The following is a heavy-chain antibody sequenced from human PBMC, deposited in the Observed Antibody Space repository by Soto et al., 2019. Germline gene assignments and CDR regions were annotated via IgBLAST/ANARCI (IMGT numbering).Heavy chain of an antibody. CDR2: IIGSGGST. Sequence: PGGSLRLSCAASGFTFNSYAMSWVRQAPGKGLEWVSTIIGSGGSTYYADSVKGRFSVSRDNSKNTLYLQMNSLRAEDTAVYYGAKDRNYYDSSGYDYWGQGTLVTVSS. V-gene: IGHV3-23*01. CDR3: AKDRNYYDSSGYDY. CDR1: GFTFNSYA. J-gene: IGHJ4*02. D-gene: IGHD3-22*01.